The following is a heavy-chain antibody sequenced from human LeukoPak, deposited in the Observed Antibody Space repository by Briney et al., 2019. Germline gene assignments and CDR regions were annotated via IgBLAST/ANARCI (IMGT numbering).Heavy chain of an antibody. CDR3: AKDRRSGWYYFDY. J-gene: IGHJ4*02. Sequence: GGSLRLSCAASGFNFSNYDMHWVRQAPGKGLEWVAFMRYDGSNKYYADSVKGRFTISRDNSKNTLYLQMNSLRAEDTAVYYCAKDRRSGWYYFDYWGQGTLVTVSS. CDR1: GFNFSNYD. CDR2: MRYDGSNK. D-gene: IGHD6-19*01. V-gene: IGHV3-30*02.